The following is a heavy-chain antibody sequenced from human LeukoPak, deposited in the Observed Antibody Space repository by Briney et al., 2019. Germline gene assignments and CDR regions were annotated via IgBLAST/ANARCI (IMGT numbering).Heavy chain of an antibody. V-gene: IGHV3-48*04. J-gene: IGHJ4*02. Sequence: PGGSLRLSCAASGFTFRIYGMNWVRQAPGKGPESVAYISSGSDTIYYADSAKGRFTMSRDNAKNSPFLQMNSLRAEDTAVYYCARATRNGYDYWGQGTLVAVSS. D-gene: IGHD5-24*01. CDR2: ISSGSDTI. CDR1: GFTFRIYG. CDR3: ARATRNGYDY.